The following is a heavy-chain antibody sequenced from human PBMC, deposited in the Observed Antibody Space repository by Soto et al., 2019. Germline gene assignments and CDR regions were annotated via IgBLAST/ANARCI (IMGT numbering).Heavy chain of an antibody. Sequence: ASVKVSCKVSGYTLTELSMHWVRQAPGRGLEWMGGFDPEDGETIYAQKFQGRVTMTEDTSTDTAYMELSSLRSEYTAVYYCAADMGSLDWFEPWGQGTLVIVSS. CDR3: AADMGSLDWFEP. V-gene: IGHV1-24*01. CDR2: FDPEDGET. D-gene: IGHD3-10*01. CDR1: GYTLTELS. J-gene: IGHJ5*02.